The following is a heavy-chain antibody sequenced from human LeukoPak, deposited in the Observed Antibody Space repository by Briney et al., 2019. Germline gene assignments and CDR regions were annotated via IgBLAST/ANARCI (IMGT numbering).Heavy chain of an antibody. D-gene: IGHD6-19*01. CDR2: IWYDGSNK. J-gene: IGHJ4*02. Sequence: GGSLRLSCAASGFTFSSYGMHWVRQAPGKGLEWVAVIWYDGSNKYYADSVKGRFTISRDNSKNTLYLQMNSLRAEDTAVYYCATQYSSGWYALPDYWGQGTLVTVSS. CDR1: GFTFSSYG. V-gene: IGHV3-33*01. CDR3: ATQYSSGWYALPDY.